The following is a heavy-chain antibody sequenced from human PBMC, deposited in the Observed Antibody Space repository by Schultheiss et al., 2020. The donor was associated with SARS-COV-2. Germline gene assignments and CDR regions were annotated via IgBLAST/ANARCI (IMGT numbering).Heavy chain of an antibody. CDR2: INHSGNT. V-gene: IGHV4-4*07. D-gene: IGHD5/OR15-5a*01. Sequence: GSLSLTCTVSGGSISSYYWSWIRQPAGKGLEWIGEINHSGNTNYNPSLRSRVTMSTDTSKNQFSLKLSSVTAADTAVYYCARENLRTDYYYYYMDVWGKGTTVTVSS. CDR3: ARENLRTDYYYYYMDV. CDR1: GGSISSYY. J-gene: IGHJ6*03.